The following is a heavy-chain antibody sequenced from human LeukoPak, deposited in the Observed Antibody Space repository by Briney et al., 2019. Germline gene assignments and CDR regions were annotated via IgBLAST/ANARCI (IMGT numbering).Heavy chain of an antibody. CDR1: GVTFSNAR. CDR3: TTAVFHHFDPGY. CDR2: IQTKTEEGTT. V-gene: IGHV3-15*01. Sequence: PGGSLRLSCVGSGVTFSNARMSWVRQAPGKGLEWVGRIQTKTEEGTTDYAAPVKGRFTISRDDSKNMLYLQMNSLKTEDTAVYYCTTAVFHHFDPGYWGQGTLVTVS. J-gene: IGHJ4*02. D-gene: IGHD3-9*01.